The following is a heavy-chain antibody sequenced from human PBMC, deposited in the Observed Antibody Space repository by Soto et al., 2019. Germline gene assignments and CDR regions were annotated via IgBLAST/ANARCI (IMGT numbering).Heavy chain of an antibody. CDR1: GGSISSSSYY. CDR3: ASIDVDDYYDSSGFRKGYFDY. D-gene: IGHD3-22*01. V-gene: IGHV4-39*01. J-gene: IGHJ4*02. Sequence: SETLSLTCTVSGGSISSSSYYWGWIRQPPGKGLEWIGSIYYSGSTYYNPSLKSRVTISVDTSKNQFSLKLSSVTAADTAVYYCASIDVDDYYDSSGFRKGYFDYWGQGTLVTVSS. CDR2: IYYSGST.